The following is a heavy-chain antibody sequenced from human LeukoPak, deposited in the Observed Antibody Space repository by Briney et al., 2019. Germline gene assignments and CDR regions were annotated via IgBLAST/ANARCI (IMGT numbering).Heavy chain of an antibody. J-gene: IGHJ5*02. D-gene: IGHD5-12*01. CDR1: GGSFSGYY. V-gene: IGHV4-34*01. CDR3: ARLEATLDVHWFDP. CDR2: IYYSGST. Sequence: SETLSLTCAVYGGSFSGYYWSWIRQPPGKGLEWIGSIYYSGSTYYNPSLKSRVTISVDTSKNQFSLKLSSVTAADTAVYYCARLEATLDVHWFDPWGQGTLVTVSS.